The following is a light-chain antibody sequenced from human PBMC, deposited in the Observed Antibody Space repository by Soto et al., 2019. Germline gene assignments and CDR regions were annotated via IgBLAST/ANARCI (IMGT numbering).Light chain of an antibody. Sequence: EIVLTQSPATLSLSPGERATLSCRASQSVSNTYLAWYQQKPGQAPRLIIHGASSRATGVPDRITGSGPGTDFTLSISRLEPEDFAVYYCQQYGGSTRTFGQGTKVDIK. CDR2: GAS. J-gene: IGKJ1*01. CDR1: QSVSNTY. CDR3: QQYGGSTRT. V-gene: IGKV3-20*01.